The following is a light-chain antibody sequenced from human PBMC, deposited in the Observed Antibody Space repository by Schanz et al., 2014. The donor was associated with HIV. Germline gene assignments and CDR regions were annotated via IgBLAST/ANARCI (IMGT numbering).Light chain of an antibody. CDR1: SSDVGADNS. CDR3: SSYTSSSTVV. J-gene: IGLJ2*01. Sequence: QSALTQPASVSGSPGQSITISCTGTSSDVGADNSVSWYQQHPGRAPKLIIFEVSERPSGVPDRFSGSKSGNTASLTISGLQAEDEADYYCSSYTSSSTVVFGGGTKLTVL. V-gene: IGLV2-14*01. CDR2: EVS.